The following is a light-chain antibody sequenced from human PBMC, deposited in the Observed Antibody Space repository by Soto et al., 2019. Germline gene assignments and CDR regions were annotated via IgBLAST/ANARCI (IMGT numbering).Light chain of an antibody. CDR1: QSLLHSNGYNY. J-gene: IGKJ4*01. CDR2: LGS. CDR3: MQALQTPGT. Sequence: DIVMTQSPLSLPVTPGEPASISCRSSQSLLHSNGYNYLDWYLQKPGQSPQLLIYLGSNRASGGPDRCRGSGAGTDFTLKISRGEAEDVGVYYGMQALQTPGTFGGGTKVEIK. V-gene: IGKV2-28*01.